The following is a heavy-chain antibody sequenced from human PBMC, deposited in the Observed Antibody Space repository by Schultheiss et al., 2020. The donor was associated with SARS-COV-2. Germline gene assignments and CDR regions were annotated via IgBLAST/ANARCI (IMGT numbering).Heavy chain of an antibody. D-gene: IGHD6-19*01. CDR2: VSTYNGNT. CDR3: ARVKYKNLGGWGYYYYGMDV. V-gene: IGHV1-18*01. Sequence: GGSLRLSCKASGYTFTNYGISWVRQAPGQGLEWMGWVSTYNGNTNYAQKFQGRVTITADESTSTAYMELSSLRSEDAAVYYCARVKYKNLGGWGYYYYGMDVWGQGTTVTVSS. J-gene: IGHJ6*02. CDR1: GYTFTNYG.